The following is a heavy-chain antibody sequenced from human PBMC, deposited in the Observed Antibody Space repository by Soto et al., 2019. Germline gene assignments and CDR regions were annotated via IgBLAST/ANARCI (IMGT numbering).Heavy chain of an antibody. V-gene: IGHV3-23*01. J-gene: IGHJ5*02. CDR2: ISGSGGST. CDR1: GFTFSSYA. D-gene: IGHD3-3*01. CDR3: AKDSITIFGVADYNWFDL. Sequence: GGSLRLSCAASGFTFSSYAMSWVRQAPGKGLEWVSAISGSGGSTYYADSVKGRFTISRDNSKNTLYPQMNSLRAEDTAVYYCAKDSITIFGVADYNWFDLWGQGTLVTVSS.